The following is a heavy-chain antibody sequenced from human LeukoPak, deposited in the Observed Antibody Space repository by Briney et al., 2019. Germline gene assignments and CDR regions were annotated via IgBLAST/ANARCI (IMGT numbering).Heavy chain of an antibody. V-gene: IGHV1-2*02. D-gene: IGHD6-19*01. J-gene: IGHJ4*02. Sequence: GASVTVSCKASGYTFTGYYMHWVRQAPGQGLEWMGWINPNSGGTNYAQKFQGRVTMTRDTSISTAYMELSRLRSDDTAVYYCARIPPGYSSGWFDYWGQGTLVTVSS. CDR1: GYTFTGYY. CDR2: INPNSGGT. CDR3: ARIPPGYSSGWFDY.